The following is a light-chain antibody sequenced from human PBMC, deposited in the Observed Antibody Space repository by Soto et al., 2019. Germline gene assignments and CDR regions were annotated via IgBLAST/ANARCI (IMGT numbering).Light chain of an antibody. Sequence: DIQMTPSPSTLSASVGDTVTITGRASQDISTLLAWYQQKPGKAPKLLIYGASTLESGVPSRFSGSGSGTEFTLTISSLQPDDFATYYCQHYNSYSEAFGQGTKVDIK. V-gene: IGKV1-5*01. CDR1: QDISTL. CDR3: QHYNSYSEA. CDR2: GAS. J-gene: IGKJ1*01.